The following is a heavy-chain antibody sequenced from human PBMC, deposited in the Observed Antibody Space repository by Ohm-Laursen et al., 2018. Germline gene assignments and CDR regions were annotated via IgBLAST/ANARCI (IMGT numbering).Heavy chain of an antibody. CDR1: GFTFSGYY. V-gene: IGHV3-11*01. CDR3: AKDTRIDYGDPSSGMDV. J-gene: IGHJ6*02. Sequence: SLRLSCTASGFTFSGYYMTWIRQAPGKGLEWVSYISTGGSTVYYADSVKGRFTISRDNAKNTLYLQMNSLRAEDTAVYYCAKDTRIDYGDPSSGMDVWGQGTAVAVSS. D-gene: IGHD4-17*01. CDR2: ISTGGSTV.